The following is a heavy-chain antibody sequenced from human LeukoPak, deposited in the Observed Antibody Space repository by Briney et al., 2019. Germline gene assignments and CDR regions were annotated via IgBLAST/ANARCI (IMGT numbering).Heavy chain of an antibody. CDR2: INPNSGGT. V-gene: IGHV1-2*02. D-gene: IGHD3-10*01. J-gene: IGHJ5*02. Sequence: ASVKASCKASGYTFTGYYMHWVRQAPGQGLEWMGWINPNSGGTNYAQKFQGRVTMTRDTSISTAYMELSRLRSDDTAVYYCARGRLLWFGEATWFDPWGQGTLVTVSS. CDR3: ARGRLLWFGEATWFDP. CDR1: GYTFTGYY.